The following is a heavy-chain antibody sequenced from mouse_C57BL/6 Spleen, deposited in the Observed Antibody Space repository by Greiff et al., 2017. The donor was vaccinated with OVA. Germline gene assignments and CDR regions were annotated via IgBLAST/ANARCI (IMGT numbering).Heavy chain of an antibody. CDR3: ARRSNWDFDY. CDR2: ISSGSSTI. J-gene: IGHJ2*01. D-gene: IGHD4-1*01. CDR1: GFTFSDYG. Sequence: EVQLMESGGGLVKPGGSLKLSCAASGFTFSDYGMHWVRQAPEKGLEWVAYISSGSSTIYYADTVKGRFTISRDNAKNTLFLQMTSLRSEDTAMYYCARRSNWDFDYWGQGTTLTVSS. V-gene: IGHV5-17*01.